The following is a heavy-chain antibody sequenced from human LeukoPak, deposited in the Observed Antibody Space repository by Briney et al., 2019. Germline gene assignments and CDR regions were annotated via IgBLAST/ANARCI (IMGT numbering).Heavy chain of an antibody. D-gene: IGHD3-22*01. V-gene: IGHV4-39*07. CDR3: ASWGTMIEENWLDP. CDR1: GGSISSSSYY. CDR2: IYYSGST. J-gene: IGHJ5*02. Sequence: SETLSLTCTVPGGSISSSSYYWGWIRQPPGKGLEWIGSIYYSGSTYYNPSLKSRVTISVDTSKNQFSLKLSSVTAADTAVYYCASWGTMIEENWLDPWGQGTLVTVSS.